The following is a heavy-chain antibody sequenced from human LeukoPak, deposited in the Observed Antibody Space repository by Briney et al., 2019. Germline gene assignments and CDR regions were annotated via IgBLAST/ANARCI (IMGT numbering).Heavy chain of an antibody. CDR2: IIPIFGTA. V-gene: IGHV1-69*13. Sequence: SVKVYCKASGGTFVSYAISWVRQAPGQWLEWMGGIIPIFGTANYAQKFQGRVTITADESTSTAYMELSSLRSEDTAVYYCARLADSGSYHDAFDIWGQGTMVTVSS. J-gene: IGHJ3*02. CDR1: GGTFVSYA. D-gene: IGHD1-26*01. CDR3: ARLADSGSYHDAFDI.